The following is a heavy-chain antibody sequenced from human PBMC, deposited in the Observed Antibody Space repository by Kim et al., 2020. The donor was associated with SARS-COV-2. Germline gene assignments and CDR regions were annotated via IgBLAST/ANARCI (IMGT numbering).Heavy chain of an antibody. V-gene: IGHV1-69*04. J-gene: IGHJ4*02. D-gene: IGHD6-19*01. CDR3: ARGVAGTDY. CDR2: GIA. Sequence: GIANYAQKFQGRVTITADKSTSTAYMELSSLRSEDTAVYYCARGVAGTDYWGQGTLVTVSS.